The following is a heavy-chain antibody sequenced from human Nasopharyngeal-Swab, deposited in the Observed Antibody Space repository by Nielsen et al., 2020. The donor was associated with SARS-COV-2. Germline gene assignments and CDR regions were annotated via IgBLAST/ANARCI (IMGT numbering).Heavy chain of an antibody. CDR2: IRGDGSDP. CDR1: GFIFSNYW. Sequence: GESLKISCAGSGFIFSNYWMHWVRQAPGKGLVWVSRIRGDGSDPSYADSVKGRFTISKDNAKNTMYLQMNSLRADDTAMYFCARVRSGETGTVGADWGQGTLVTVSS. D-gene: IGHD1-7*01. CDR3: ARVRSGETGTVGAD. V-gene: IGHV3-74*01. J-gene: IGHJ4*02.